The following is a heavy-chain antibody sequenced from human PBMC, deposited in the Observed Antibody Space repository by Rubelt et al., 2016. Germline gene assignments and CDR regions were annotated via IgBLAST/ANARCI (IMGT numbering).Heavy chain of an antibody. D-gene: IGHD3-10*01. Sequence: QVQLQQWGAGLLKPSETLSLTCAVYGGSFSGYYWSWIRQPPGKGLEWIGEINPSGSTNYNPSLKSRGTIPVEPSENPFSSKLASVTAADTAVYYCASRGRYYGSGSYPPRTGIVDYWGQGTLVTVSS. V-gene: IGHV4-34*01. CDR2: INPSGST. J-gene: IGHJ4*02. CDR3: ASRGRYYGSGSYPPRTGIVDY. CDR1: GGSFSGYY.